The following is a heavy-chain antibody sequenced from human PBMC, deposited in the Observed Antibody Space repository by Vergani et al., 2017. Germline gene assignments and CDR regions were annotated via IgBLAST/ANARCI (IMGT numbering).Heavy chain of an antibody. CDR3: ARGMTMETTDLDGFDI. Sequence: EVQLVESGGGLVKPGGSLRLSCAASGFSFSSYSMNWVRQAPGKGLEWVSTINIGGRTSYADSVKGRLTLTRDDSKNTLHLQMNSLRPEDTAVYYCARGMTMETTDLDGFDIWGQGTMVSVSS. CDR1: GFSFSSYS. D-gene: IGHD4/OR15-4a*01. V-gene: IGHV3-66*02. J-gene: IGHJ3*02. CDR2: INIGGRT.